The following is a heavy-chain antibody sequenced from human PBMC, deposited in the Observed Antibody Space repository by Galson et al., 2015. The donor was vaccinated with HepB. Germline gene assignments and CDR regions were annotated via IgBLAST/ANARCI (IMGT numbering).Heavy chain of an antibody. CDR2: INHSGST. CDR3: ARLGFQAAGAYGSGSYDI. J-gene: IGHJ3*02. CDR1: GGSFSGYY. D-gene: IGHD3-10*01. V-gene: IGHV4-34*01. Sequence: ETLSLTCAVYGGSFSGYYWSWIRQPPGKGLEWIGEINHSGSTNYNPSLKSRVTISVDTSKNQFSLKLSSVTAADTAVYYCARLGFQAAGAYGSGSYDIWGQGTMVTVSS.